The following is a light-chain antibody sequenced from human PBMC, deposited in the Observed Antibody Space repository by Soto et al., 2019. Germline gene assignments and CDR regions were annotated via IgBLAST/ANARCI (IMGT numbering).Light chain of an antibody. CDR2: GAS. CDR3: QQYDNSPRT. CDR1: QSININY. Sequence: EIVLTQSPGTLSLSPGERATLSCRASQSININYLAWYQQKPGQGPRLLMYGASSRATGIPDRFSGSGSGTDFTLTISRLEPEDFYCQQYDNSPRTFGQGTKVEIK. J-gene: IGKJ1*01. V-gene: IGKV3-20*01.